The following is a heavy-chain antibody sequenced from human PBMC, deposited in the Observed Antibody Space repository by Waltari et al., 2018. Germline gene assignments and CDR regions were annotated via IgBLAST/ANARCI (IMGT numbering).Heavy chain of an antibody. Sequence: QVQLQESGPGLVKPSQTLSLTCTVSGGSISSGSYYWSWIRQPAGKGLEWIGYIYTSGSPNYNPPLKSRVTISVDTSKNQFSLKLSAVTAADTAVYYCAREAYGDYARVYWGQGTLVTVSS. CDR3: AREAYGDYARVY. CDR1: GGSISSGSYY. D-gene: IGHD4-17*01. V-gene: IGHV4-61*09. J-gene: IGHJ4*02. CDR2: IYTSGSP.